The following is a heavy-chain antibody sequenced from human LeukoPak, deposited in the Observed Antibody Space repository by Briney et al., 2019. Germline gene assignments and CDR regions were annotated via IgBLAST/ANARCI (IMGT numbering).Heavy chain of an antibody. J-gene: IGHJ5*02. V-gene: IGHV4-4*09. CDR2: IYKSGGT. Sequence: SETLSLTCTVSGDDISDYYWSWIRQPPGKGLEWIGYIYKSGGTNYNPSLKSRVSMSIDTSKNHFSLRLKSVTAADTAVYYCARHRRYSGGGSNGRDNWFDPWGQGTLVTVSS. CDR3: ARHRRYSGGGSNGRDNWFDP. D-gene: IGHD3-16*01. CDR1: GDDISDYY.